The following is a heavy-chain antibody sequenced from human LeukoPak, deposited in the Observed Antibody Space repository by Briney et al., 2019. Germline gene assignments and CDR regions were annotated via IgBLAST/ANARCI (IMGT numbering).Heavy chain of an antibody. CDR2: INHSGST. Sequence: PSETLSLTCAVYGGSFSGYYWSWIRQPPGKGLEWIGEINHSGSTNYNPSLKSRVTISVDTSKNQFSLKLSSVTAADTAVYYCARHPRATWLGPRFDYWGQGTLVTVSS. CDR3: ARHPRATWLGPRFDY. D-gene: IGHD3-10*01. V-gene: IGHV4-34*01. J-gene: IGHJ4*02. CDR1: GGSFSGYY.